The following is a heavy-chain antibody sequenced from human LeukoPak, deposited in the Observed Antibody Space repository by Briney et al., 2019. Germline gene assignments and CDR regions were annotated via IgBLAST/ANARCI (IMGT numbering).Heavy chain of an antibody. CDR3: ARAGYSSTGGEWFDP. Sequence: SETLSLTCAVYGGSFSGYYWSWIRQPPGKGLEWIGEINHSGSTNYNPSLKSRVTISVDTSKNQFSLKLSSVTAADTVVYYCARAGYSSTGGEWFDPWGQGTLVTVSS. J-gene: IGHJ5*02. CDR2: INHSGST. D-gene: IGHD6-13*01. V-gene: IGHV4-34*01. CDR1: GGSFSGYY.